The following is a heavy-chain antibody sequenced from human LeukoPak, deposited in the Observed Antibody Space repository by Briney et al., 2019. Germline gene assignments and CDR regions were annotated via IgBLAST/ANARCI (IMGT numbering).Heavy chain of an antibody. CDR1: GYSISSGYY. V-gene: IGHV4-38-2*02. CDR2: IYHSGST. CDR3: ARVRVLRFSLDV. Sequence: SETLSLTCTVSGYSISSGYYWGWIRQPPGKGLEWIGSIYHSGSTYYNPSLKSRVTISVDTSKNQFSLKLSSVTAADTAVYYCARVRVLRFSLDVWGKGTTVTVSS. D-gene: IGHD3-3*01. J-gene: IGHJ6*04.